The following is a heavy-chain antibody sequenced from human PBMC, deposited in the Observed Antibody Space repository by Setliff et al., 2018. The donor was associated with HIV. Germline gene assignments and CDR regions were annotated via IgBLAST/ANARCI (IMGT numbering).Heavy chain of an antibody. Sequence: KASETLSLTCAVYGGSFSGYYWSWIRQPPGKGLEWIGEINHSGSTNYNPSLKSRVTISVDTSKNQFSLKLSSVTAADTAVYYCARGRGSLPVLYYYYYYMDVWGKGTTVTVSS. CDR3: ARGRGSLPVLYYYYYYMDV. CDR2: INHSGST. J-gene: IGHJ6*03. CDR1: GGSFSGYY. V-gene: IGHV4-34*01. D-gene: IGHD1-26*01.